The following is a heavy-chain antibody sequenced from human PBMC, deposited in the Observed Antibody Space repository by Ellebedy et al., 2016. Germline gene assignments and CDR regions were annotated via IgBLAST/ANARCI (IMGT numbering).Heavy chain of an antibody. D-gene: IGHD3-9*01. CDR3: ARAPILTGYLQPNWYFDL. CDR2: ISSSSSYI. CDR1: GFTFSSYS. J-gene: IGHJ2*01. Sequence: GGSLRLSCAASGFTFSSYSMNWVRQAPGKGLEWVSSISSSSSYIYYADSVKGRFTISRDNAKNSLYLQMNSLRAEDTAVYYCARAPILTGYLQPNWYFDLWGRGTLVTVSS. V-gene: IGHV3-21*01.